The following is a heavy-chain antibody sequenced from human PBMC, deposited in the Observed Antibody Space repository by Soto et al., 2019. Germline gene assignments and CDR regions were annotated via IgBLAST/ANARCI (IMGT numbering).Heavy chain of an antibody. D-gene: IGHD1-26*01. V-gene: IGHV5-51*01. CDR1: GYSFTSYW. J-gene: IGHJ4*02. Sequence: EVQLVQSGAEVKKPGESLKISCKGSGYSFTSYWIGWVRQMPGKVLEWMGIIYPGDSATRYSPSFQGQVTISADKSISTAYLQCSSLKASDTAMYYCARQRPLECELPGDFDYWGQGTLVTVSS. CDR3: ARQRPLECELPGDFDY. CDR2: IYPGDSAT.